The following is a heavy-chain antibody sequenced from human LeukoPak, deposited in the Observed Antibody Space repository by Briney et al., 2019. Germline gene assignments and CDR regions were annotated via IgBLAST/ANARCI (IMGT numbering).Heavy chain of an antibody. CDR3: ARVRERLYFDY. D-gene: IGHD1-26*01. J-gene: IGHJ4*02. CDR1: GFTFSNAW. Sequence: GGSLRLSCAASGFTFSNAWMSWVRQAPGKGLEWVGRIKSKTDGGTTDYAAPVKGRFTISRDSSKNTLYLQMNSLRAEDTAVYFCARVRERLYFDYWGQGTLVTVSS. V-gene: IGHV3-15*01. CDR2: IKSKTDGGTT.